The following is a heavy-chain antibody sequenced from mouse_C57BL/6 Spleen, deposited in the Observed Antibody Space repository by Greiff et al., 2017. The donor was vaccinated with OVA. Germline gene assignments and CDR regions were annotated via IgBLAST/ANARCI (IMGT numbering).Heavy chain of an antibody. D-gene: IGHD2-4*01. V-gene: IGHV1-62-2*01. J-gene: IGHJ2*01. CDR1: GYTFTEYT. Sequence: VQRVESGAELVKPGASVKLSCKASGYTFTEYTIHWVKQRSGQGLEWIGWFYPGSGSIKYNEKFKDKATLTADKSSSTVYMELSRLTSEDSAVYFCARHEDDYEDFDYWGQGTTLTVSS. CDR3: ARHEDDYEDFDY. CDR2: FYPGSGSI.